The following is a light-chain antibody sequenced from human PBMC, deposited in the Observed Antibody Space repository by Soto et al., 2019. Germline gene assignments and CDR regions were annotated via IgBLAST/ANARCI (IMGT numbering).Light chain of an antibody. V-gene: IGKV1-39*01. Sequence: DIQMTQSPSSLSASVGDRVTNTCRASQSISSYLNWYQQKPGKAPKLLIYAASSLQSGVPSRFSGSGSGTDFTLTIGSLQPEDFATYYCQQSYSTPWTFGQGSKVDIK. CDR2: AAS. J-gene: IGKJ1*01. CDR1: QSISSY. CDR3: QQSYSTPWT.